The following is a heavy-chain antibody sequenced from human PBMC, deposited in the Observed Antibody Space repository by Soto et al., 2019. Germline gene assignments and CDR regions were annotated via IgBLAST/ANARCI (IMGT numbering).Heavy chain of an antibody. CDR2: ISSSGSTI. J-gene: IGHJ4*02. CDR1: GFTFSDYY. D-gene: IGHD2-2*01. CDR3: ASLVVVPAAISY. Sequence: GGSLRLSCAASGFTFSDYYMSWIRQAPGKGLEWVSYISSSGSTIYYADSVKGRFTISRDNAKNSLYLQMNSLRAEDTAVYYYASLVVVPAAISYWGQGTLVTVSS. V-gene: IGHV3-11*01.